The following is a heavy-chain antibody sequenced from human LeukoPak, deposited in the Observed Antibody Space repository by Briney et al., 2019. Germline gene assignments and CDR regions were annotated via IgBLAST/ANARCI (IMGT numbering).Heavy chain of an antibody. Sequence: PGGSLRLSCAASGFSFSNYAMSWVRQAPGKGLEWVSLIIGSSGDAFYADSVKGRFTISRDNSKNTLYMQMNSLRAEDTALYYYAKGGYDYVEMGYFDYWGQGTLVTVSS. CDR2: IIGSSGDA. D-gene: IGHD5-12*01. CDR1: GFSFSNYA. V-gene: IGHV3-23*01. J-gene: IGHJ4*02. CDR3: AKGGYDYVEMGYFDY.